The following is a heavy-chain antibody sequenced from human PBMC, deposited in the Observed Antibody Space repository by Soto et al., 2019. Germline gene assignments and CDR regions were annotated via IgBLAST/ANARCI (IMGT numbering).Heavy chain of an antibody. Sequence: GGSLRLSCTASGFAFNNFAIHWVRQAPGKGLEWVAVISYDGSNKYYADSVKGRFTISRDNSKNTVYLQMNSLRAEDTAVYYCARPTSGSPPRNYYYGMDVRGHGTTVTVSS. D-gene: IGHD1-26*01. J-gene: IGHJ6*02. CDR3: ARPTSGSPPRNYYYGMDV. V-gene: IGHV3-30-3*01. CDR2: ISYDGSNK. CDR1: GFAFNNFA.